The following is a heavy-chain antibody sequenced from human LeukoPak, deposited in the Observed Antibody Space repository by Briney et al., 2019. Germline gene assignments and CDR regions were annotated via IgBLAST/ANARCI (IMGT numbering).Heavy chain of an antibody. CDR3: ARLRYYYDSSGLDY. Sequence: GASVKVSCKASGYTFTSYAMHWVRQAPGQRLEWMGWINAGNGNTKYSQKFQGRVTITRDTSASTAYMELSSLRSEDTTVYYCARLRYYYDSSGLDYWGQGTLVTVSS. J-gene: IGHJ4*02. CDR1: GYTFTSYA. D-gene: IGHD3-22*01. CDR2: INAGNGNT. V-gene: IGHV1-3*01.